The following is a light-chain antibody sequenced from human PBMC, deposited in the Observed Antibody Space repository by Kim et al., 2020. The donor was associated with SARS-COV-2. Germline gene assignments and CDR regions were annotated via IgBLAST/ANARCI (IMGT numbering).Light chain of an antibody. CDR3: QSYNRSNVV. CDR1: SGSIDDNY. V-gene: IGLV6-57*02. Sequence: GKTVTISCTSSSGSIDDNYVQWYQQRPGGVPTTVIYEDDQRPSGVSDRFSGSIDNSSNSASLTISGLKTEDEADYYCQSYNRSNVVFGGGTQLTVL. J-gene: IGLJ2*01. CDR2: EDD.